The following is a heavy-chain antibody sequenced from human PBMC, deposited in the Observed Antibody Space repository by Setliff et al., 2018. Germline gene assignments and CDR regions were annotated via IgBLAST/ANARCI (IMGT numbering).Heavy chain of an antibody. D-gene: IGHD3-3*01. J-gene: IGHJ6*03. CDR2: IYTTWST. V-gene: IGHV4-61*09. CDR1: GGSVGSDFSY. CDR3: ARVTGFFYVDA. Sequence: SETLSLTCTVSGGSVGSDFSYWTWIRQPAGKGLEWIGQIYTTWSTNYNPSLKSRVTISLDASKNEFSLRLTSVTAADTAVNYCARVTGFFYVDAWGKGTKVTVS.